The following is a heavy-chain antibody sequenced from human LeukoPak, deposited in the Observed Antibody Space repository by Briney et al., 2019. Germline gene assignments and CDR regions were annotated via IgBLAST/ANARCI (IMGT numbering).Heavy chain of an antibody. CDR2: INGDNGNT. CDR1: GYTFTNYA. Sequence: ASVKVSCNASGYTFTNYAMHWVRLAPGQRLEWMGWINGDNGNTEYSQKFQGRVTITWDTSATTAYMELSSLRSEDTAVYYCARGGPNRSGWTLDHWGQGTLVTVSS. J-gene: IGHJ4*02. V-gene: IGHV1-3*01. CDR3: ARGGPNRSGWTLDH. D-gene: IGHD6-19*01.